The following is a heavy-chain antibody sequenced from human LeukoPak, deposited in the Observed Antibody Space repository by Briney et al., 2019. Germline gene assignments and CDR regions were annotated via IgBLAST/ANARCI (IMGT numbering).Heavy chain of an antibody. CDR2: INPNSGGT. Sequence: ASVKVSCTASGYTFTGYYMHWVRQAPGQGLEWRGWINPNSGGTNYAQKFQGRVTMTRDTSISTAYTELSRLRSDDTAVYYCARAGKVVVAPPDYWGQGTLVTVSS. CDR3: ARAGKVVVAPPDY. D-gene: IGHD3-22*01. V-gene: IGHV1-2*02. J-gene: IGHJ4*02. CDR1: GYTFTGYY.